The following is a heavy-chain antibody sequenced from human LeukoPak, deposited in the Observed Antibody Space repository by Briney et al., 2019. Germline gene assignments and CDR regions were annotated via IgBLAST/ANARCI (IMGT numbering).Heavy chain of an antibody. CDR2: ISYDGSNK. D-gene: IGHD3-10*01. V-gene: IGHV3-30-3*01. Sequence: GGSLRLSCAASGFTFSSYTMHWVRQAPGKGLEWVAVISYDGSNKYYADSVKGRFTISRDNSKNTLYLQMNSLRAEDTAVYYCARDFYASGSCDYWGQGILVTVSS. CDR3: ARDFYASGSCDY. J-gene: IGHJ4*02. CDR1: GFTFSSYT.